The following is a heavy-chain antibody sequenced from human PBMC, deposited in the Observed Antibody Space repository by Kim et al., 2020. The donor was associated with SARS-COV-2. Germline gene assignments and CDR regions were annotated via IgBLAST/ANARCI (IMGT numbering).Heavy chain of an antibody. D-gene: IGHD3-16*01. CDR3: AREMGGWFDP. Sequence: GGSLRLSCAASGFTFSSYSMNWVRQAPGKGLEWVSSISSSSSYIYYADSVKGRFTIPRDNAKNSLYLQMNSLRAEDTAVYYCAREMGGWFDPWGQGTLVTVSS. J-gene: IGHJ5*02. CDR1: GFTFSSYS. V-gene: IGHV3-21*01. CDR2: ISSSSSYI.